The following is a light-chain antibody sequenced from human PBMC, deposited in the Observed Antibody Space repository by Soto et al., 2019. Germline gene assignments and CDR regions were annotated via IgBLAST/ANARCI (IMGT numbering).Light chain of an antibody. CDR2: GAS. V-gene: IGKV3D-20*02. J-gene: IGKJ2*01. CDR1: QSVRSNF. CDR3: QQRSNWPYT. Sequence: EIVLTQSPGTLSLSPGERATLSCRASQSVRSNFLAWYQQRPGQAPRLLIYGASSRATDIPARFSGSGSGTDFTLTISSLEPEDFAVYYCQQRSNWPYTFGQGTKLEIK.